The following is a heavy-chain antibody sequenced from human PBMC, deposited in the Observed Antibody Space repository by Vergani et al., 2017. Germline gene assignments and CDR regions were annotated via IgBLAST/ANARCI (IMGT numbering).Heavy chain of an antibody. CDR2: INHSGST. D-gene: IGHD3-10*01. CDR1: GGSFSGYY. V-gene: IGHV4-34*01. Sequence: QVQLQQWGAGLLKPSETLSLTCAVYGGSFSGYYWSWIRQPPGKGLEWIGEINHSGSTNYNLSLKSRVTISVDTSKNQFSLKLSSVTAADTAVYYCARGGRMVRGVINWFDPWGQGTLVTVSS. CDR3: ARGGRMVRGVINWFDP. J-gene: IGHJ5*02.